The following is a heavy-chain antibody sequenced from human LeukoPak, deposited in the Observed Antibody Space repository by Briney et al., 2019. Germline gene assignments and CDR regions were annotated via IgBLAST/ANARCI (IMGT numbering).Heavy chain of an antibody. D-gene: IGHD2/OR15-2a*01. Sequence: GGSLRLSCAASGFTFGNYAMTWVRQAPGKGLEWVSSISGSASSTYFADSVKGRFTISRDNYRNTLYLQMDSLRVDDTAIYYCAKSLMGNSVFFDYWGQGTLVTVSS. CDR1: GFTFGNYA. V-gene: IGHV3-23*01. CDR2: ISGSASST. CDR3: AKSLMGNSVFFDY. J-gene: IGHJ4*02.